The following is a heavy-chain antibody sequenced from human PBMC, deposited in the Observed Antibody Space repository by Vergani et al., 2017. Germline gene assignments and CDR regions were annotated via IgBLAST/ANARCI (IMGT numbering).Heavy chain of an antibody. V-gene: IGHV3-11*01. D-gene: IGHD1-26*01. Sequence: QVQLVESGGGLVKPGGSLRLSCAASGFSFSDHYMTWIRQAPGKGLEWVSYISNSGNTIEYADSVKGRFSISRDNAKSSLFLQMDSLRAEDTAVYYCTRDRGWEPVIDYWGQGTLVTVSS. CDR2: ISNSGNTI. CDR3: TRDRGWEPVIDY. J-gene: IGHJ4*02. CDR1: GFSFSDHY.